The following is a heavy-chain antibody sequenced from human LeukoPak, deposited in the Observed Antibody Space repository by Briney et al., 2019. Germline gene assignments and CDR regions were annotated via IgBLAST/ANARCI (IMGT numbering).Heavy chain of an antibody. CDR3: ASQAMGYSGYDYENLPQSNWYFDL. D-gene: IGHD5-12*01. CDR2: HYYSGSI. J-gene: IGHJ2*01. CDR1: GGSINSSGYY. V-gene: IGHV4-39*01. Sequence: SETLSLTCTVSGGSINSSGYYWGWICQPPGKGLEWIGSHYYSGSIYYNPSLKSRVTISVDTSKNQFSLKLSSVTAADTAVYYCASQAMGYSGYDYENLPQSNWYFDLWGRGTLVTVSS.